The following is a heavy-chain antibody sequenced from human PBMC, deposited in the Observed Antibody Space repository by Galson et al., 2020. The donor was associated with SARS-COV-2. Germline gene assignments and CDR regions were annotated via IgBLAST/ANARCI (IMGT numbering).Heavy chain of an antibody. V-gene: IGHV4-30-2*01. D-gene: IGHD5-18*01. CDR3: ARRYTYGLSPYWYFDL. CDR1: GGSITSGGYS. J-gene: IGHJ2*01. Sequence: SETLSLTCAVSGGSITSGGYSWTWIRQPPGKGLEWIGYIYQSGATHYNPSLKSRLTISVDRSKNQLSLDLRSVSVADSAVYYCARRYTYGLSPYWYFDLWGRGTLVTVSS. CDR2: IYQSGAT.